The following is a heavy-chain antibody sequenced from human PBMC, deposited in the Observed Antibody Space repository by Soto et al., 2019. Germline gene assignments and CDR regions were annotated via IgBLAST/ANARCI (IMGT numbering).Heavy chain of an antibody. D-gene: IGHD3-16*02. CDR1: GFTFSSYG. CDR3: AKALYDYYYYYYMDV. V-gene: IGHV3-30*18. CDR2: ISYDGSNK. Sequence: GGSLRLSCAASGFTFSSYGMHWVRQAPGKGLEWVAVISYDGSNKYYADSVKGRFTISRDNSKNTLYLQMNSLRAEDTAVYYCAKALYDYYYYYYMDVWGKGTTVTVSS. J-gene: IGHJ6*03.